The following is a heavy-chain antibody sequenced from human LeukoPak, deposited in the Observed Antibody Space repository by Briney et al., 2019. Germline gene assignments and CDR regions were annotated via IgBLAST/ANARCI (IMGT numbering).Heavy chain of an antibody. D-gene: IGHD6-19*01. CDR2: ISSFSSTI. CDR1: GFTFSSYG. V-gene: IGHV3-48*01. Sequence: GGSLRLSCAASGFTFSSYGMHWVRQAPGKGLEWVSYISSFSSTIYYAGSVKGRFTISRDNAKNSLYLQMNSLRAEDTAVYYCARGAPGYSSGQIDYWGQGTLVTVSS. J-gene: IGHJ4*02. CDR3: ARGAPGYSSGQIDY.